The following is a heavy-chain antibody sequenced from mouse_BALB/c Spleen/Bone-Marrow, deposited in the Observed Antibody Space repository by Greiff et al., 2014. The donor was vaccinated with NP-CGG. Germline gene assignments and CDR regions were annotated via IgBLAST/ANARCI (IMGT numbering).Heavy chain of an antibody. CDR2: INPGSGVT. Sequence: VQLQQSGAELVRPGTSVKVSCKASGYAFTYYLIEWIKQRPGQGLEWIGVINPGSGVTNYNEKFKGKATLTADKSSSTAYMQLSSLTSDDSAVYFCARRDYRYDAGPFDYWGQGTTLTVSS. J-gene: IGHJ2*01. V-gene: IGHV1-54*01. D-gene: IGHD2-14*01. CDR1: GYAFTYYL. CDR3: ARRDYRYDAGPFDY.